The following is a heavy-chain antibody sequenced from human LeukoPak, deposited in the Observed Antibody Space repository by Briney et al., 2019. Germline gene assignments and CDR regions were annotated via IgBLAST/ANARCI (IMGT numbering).Heavy chain of an antibody. CDR1: GFTFNNCE. J-gene: IGHJ4*02. Sequence: GGSLRLSCAASGFTFNNCEMNWVRQAPGKGLEWVSYISSSGSTIHYADSVKGRFTISRDNAKNSLYLHMNSLRAEDTAVYYCARDYGGSSPFDYWGQGTLVTVSS. CDR2: ISSSGSTI. V-gene: IGHV3-48*03. CDR3: ARDYGGSSPFDY. D-gene: IGHD4-23*01.